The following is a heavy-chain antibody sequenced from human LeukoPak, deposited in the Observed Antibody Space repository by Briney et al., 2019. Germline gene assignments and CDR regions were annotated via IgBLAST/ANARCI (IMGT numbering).Heavy chain of an antibody. CDR1: GFTFSSYS. Sequence: PGGSLRLSYAASGFTFSSYSMNWVRQAPGKGLEWVSYISSSSSTIYYADSVKGRFTISRDNAKNSLYLQMNSLRAEETAMYYCARDSDLYYYGSGKSWGQGTLVTVSS. CDR2: ISSSSSTI. V-gene: IGHV3-48*01. CDR3: ARDSDLYYYGSGKS. D-gene: IGHD3-10*01. J-gene: IGHJ4*02.